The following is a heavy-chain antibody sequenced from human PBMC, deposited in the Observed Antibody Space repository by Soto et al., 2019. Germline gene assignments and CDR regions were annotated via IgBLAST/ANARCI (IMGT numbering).Heavy chain of an antibody. J-gene: IGHJ3*02. CDR2: INPSGGST. D-gene: IGHD5-12*01. CDR1: GYTFTSYY. Sequence: ASVKVSCKASGYTFTSYYMHWVRQAPGQGLEWMGIINPSGGSTSYAQKFQGRVTMTRDTSTSTVYMELSSLRSEDTAVYYCARGSGGYSGYDDAFDIWGQGTMVTVS. V-gene: IGHV1-46*03. CDR3: ARGSGGYSGYDDAFDI.